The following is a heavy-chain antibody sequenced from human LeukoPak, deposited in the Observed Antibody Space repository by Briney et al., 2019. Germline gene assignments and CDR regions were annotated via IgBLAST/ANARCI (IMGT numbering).Heavy chain of an antibody. D-gene: IGHD4-17*01. CDR2: ISWNSGSI. CDR3: ARDLGSGRGYGDFDY. V-gene: IGHV3-9*01. J-gene: IGHJ4*02. Sequence: PGGSLRLSCAASGFTFDDYAMHWVLQAPGKGLEWVSGISWNSGSIGYADSVKGRFTISRDNAKNSLYLQMNSLRAEDTAVYYCARDLGSGRGYGDFDYWGQGTLVTVSS. CDR1: GFTFDDYA.